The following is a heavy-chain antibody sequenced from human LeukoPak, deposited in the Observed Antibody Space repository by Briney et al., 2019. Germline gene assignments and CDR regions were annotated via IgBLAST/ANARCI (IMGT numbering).Heavy chain of an antibody. Sequence: SGGSLRLSCAASGFTFSSYAMSWVRQAPGKGLEWVSAISGSGGSTYYADSVKGRFTISRDNSKNTLYLQMNSLRAEDTAVYYCARVGYCSSTSCPRFDYWGQGTLVTVSS. CDR3: ARVGYCSSTSCPRFDY. V-gene: IGHV3-23*01. D-gene: IGHD2-2*01. CDR1: GFTFSSYA. J-gene: IGHJ4*02. CDR2: ISGSGGST.